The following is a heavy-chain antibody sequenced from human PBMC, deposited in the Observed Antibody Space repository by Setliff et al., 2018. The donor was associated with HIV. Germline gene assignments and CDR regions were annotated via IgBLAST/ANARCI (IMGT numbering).Heavy chain of an antibody. D-gene: IGHD3-22*01. V-gene: IGHV4-4*07. CDR1: GASISGYY. J-gene: IGHJ3*02. Sequence: SLTCTVSGASISGYYWSWIRQAAGKGLEWIGRIETSGGNIDSNPSFKSRDTMSGDTPKNQFSLKLSSVTAADTAVYYCARDGVWSSGLDAFDIWGQGTMVTVSS. CDR2: IETSGGNI. CDR3: ARDGVWSSGLDAFDI.